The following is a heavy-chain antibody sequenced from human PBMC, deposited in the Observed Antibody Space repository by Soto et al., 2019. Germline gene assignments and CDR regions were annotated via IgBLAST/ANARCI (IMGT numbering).Heavy chain of an antibody. J-gene: IGHJ6*03. CDR3: ARDSDILTGYNGPYMDV. V-gene: IGHV4-59*01. CDR2: IYYSGST. Sequence: SETLSLTCTVSGGSISSYYWSWIRQPPGKGLEWIGYIYYSGSTNYNPSLKSRVTISVDTSKNQFSLKLSSVTAADTAVYYCARDSDILTGYNGPYMDVWGKGTTVTVSS. CDR1: GGSISSYY. D-gene: IGHD3-9*01.